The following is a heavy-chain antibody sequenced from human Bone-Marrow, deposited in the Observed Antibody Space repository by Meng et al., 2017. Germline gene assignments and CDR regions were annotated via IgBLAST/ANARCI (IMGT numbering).Heavy chain of an antibody. CDR1: GYTFTAYY. J-gene: IGHJ4*02. Sequence: ASVKVSCKPSGYTFTAYYMHWVRQAPGQGLEWMGRINPNSGGTNYAQKFQGRVTMTRDTSISTAYMELSRLRSDDTAVYYCARDLTYIRYFDWLFLSPYFDYWGQGTLVTVSS. CDR3: ARDLTYIRYFDWLFLSPYFDY. V-gene: IGHV1-2*06. D-gene: IGHD3-9*01. CDR2: INPNSGGT.